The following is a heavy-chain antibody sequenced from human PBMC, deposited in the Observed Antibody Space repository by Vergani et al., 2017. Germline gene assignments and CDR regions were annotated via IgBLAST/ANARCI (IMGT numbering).Heavy chain of an antibody. CDR2: IGTAGDT. CDR1: GFTFSSYD. Sequence: EVQLVESGGGLVQPGGSLRLSCAASGFTFSSYDMHWVRHATGKGLEWVSAIGTAGDTYYPGSVKGRFTISRENAKNSLYLQMNSLRAGDTAVYYCARAIAGGYDFDYWGQGTLVTVSS. CDR3: ARAIAGGYDFDY. J-gene: IGHJ4*02. V-gene: IGHV3-13*01. D-gene: IGHD5-12*01.